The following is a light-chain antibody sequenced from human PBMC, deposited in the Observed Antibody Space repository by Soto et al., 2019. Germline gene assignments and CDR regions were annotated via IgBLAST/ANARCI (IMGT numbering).Light chain of an antibody. CDR2: DSS. Sequence: EVVLTQSPATLSLSPGERATLSCRASQSLSTYLAWYQQKPGQAPRLLIYDSSNRSTGVPARFSGSGSGTDFTLTISSLEPEHFAVYYCQQRYNWPPLTFGGGTRVEIK. CDR3: QQRYNWPPLT. CDR1: QSLSTY. J-gene: IGKJ4*01. V-gene: IGKV3-11*01.